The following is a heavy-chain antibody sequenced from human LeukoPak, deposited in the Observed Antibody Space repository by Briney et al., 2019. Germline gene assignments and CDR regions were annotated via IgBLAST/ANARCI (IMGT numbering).Heavy chain of an antibody. CDR3: ANLEEDY. Sequence: PGGSLRLSCAASAFTFSSYAMHWVRQAPGKGLEWVAVISYDGSNKCYADSVKGRFTMSRDNSKNTLYLQMNSLRAEDTAVYYCANLEEDYWGQGTLVTVSS. J-gene: IGHJ4*02. D-gene: IGHD3-3*01. V-gene: IGHV3-30*18. CDR1: AFTFSSYA. CDR2: ISYDGSNK.